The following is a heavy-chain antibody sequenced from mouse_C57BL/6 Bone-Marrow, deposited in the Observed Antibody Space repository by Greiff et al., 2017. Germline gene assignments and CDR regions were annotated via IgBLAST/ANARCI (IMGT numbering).Heavy chain of an antibody. V-gene: IGHV5-6*01. D-gene: IGHD1-1*01. Sequence: EVLLVESGGDLVKPGGSLKLSCAASGFTFSSYGMSWVRQTPDKRLEWVATISSGGSYTYYPDSVKGRFTISRDNAKNTLYLQMSSLKSEDTAMXYCARQGYYGDMDYWGQGTSVTVSS. CDR1: GFTFSSYG. CDR2: ISSGGSYT. CDR3: ARQGYYGDMDY. J-gene: IGHJ4*01.